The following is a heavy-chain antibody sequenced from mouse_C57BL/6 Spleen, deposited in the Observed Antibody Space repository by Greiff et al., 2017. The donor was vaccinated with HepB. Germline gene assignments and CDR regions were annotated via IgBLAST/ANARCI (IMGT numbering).Heavy chain of an antibody. CDR3: ARHYYGSSSYYYAMDY. Sequence: EVQLQQSVAELVRPGASVKLSCTASGFNIKITYMHWVKQRPEQGLEWIGRIDPANGNTKYAPKFQGKATITADTSSNTAYLQLSSLTSEDTAIYYCARHYYGSSSYYYAMDYWGQGTSVTVSS. CDR2: IDPANGNT. J-gene: IGHJ4*01. D-gene: IGHD1-1*01. V-gene: IGHV14-3*01. CDR1: GFNIKITY.